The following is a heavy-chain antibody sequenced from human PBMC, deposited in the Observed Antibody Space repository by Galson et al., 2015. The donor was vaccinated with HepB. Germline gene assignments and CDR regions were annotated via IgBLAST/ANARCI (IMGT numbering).Heavy chain of an antibody. CDR1: GFTFSSYA. D-gene: IGHD3-3*01. Sequence: SLRLSCAASGFTFSSYAMHWVRQAPGKGLEWVAVISYDGSNKYYADSVKGRFTISRDNSKNTLYLQMNSLRAEDTAVYYCARDPEEEGVWSWFDPWGQGTLVTVSS. J-gene: IGHJ5*02. V-gene: IGHV3-30*04. CDR2: ISYDGSNK. CDR3: ARDPEEEGVWSWFDP.